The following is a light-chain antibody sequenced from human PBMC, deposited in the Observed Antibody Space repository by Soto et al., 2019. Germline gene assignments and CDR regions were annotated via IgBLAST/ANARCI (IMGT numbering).Light chain of an antibody. V-gene: IGKV4-1*01. CDR3: QQYYSSPPT. J-gene: IGKJ1*01. Sequence: DIVLTQFPASLAVSLGERATIKCKSSHNILYSSHNNNYLSWYQQRPGQPPKLLFYWASTRESGVPDRFSGSGSGTHFTLTITSLQAEDVAVYYCQQYYSSPPTFGQGTKVDIK. CDR1: HNILYSSHNNNY. CDR2: WAS.